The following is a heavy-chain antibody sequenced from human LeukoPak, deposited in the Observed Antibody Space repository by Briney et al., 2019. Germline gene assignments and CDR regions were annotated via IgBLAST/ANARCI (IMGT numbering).Heavy chain of an antibody. CDR2: VSGSGSTV. Sequence: PGGSLGLSCAASGFTFSDHIMNWVRQLPGKRLEWVAYVSGSGSTVYYADSVKGRFTISRDNGKSSLYLQMNGLRVEDTALYYCVRQFASWGQGTLVTVSS. CDR3: VRQFAS. V-gene: IGHV3-48*01. J-gene: IGHJ4*02. CDR1: GFTFSDHI.